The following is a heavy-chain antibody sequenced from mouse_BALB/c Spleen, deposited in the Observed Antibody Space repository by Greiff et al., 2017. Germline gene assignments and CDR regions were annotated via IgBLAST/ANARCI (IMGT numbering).Heavy chain of an antibody. CDR2: INPYNDGT. Sequence: VQLKQSGPELVKPGASVKMSCKASGYTFTSYVMHWVKQKPGQGLEWIGYINPYNDGTKYNEKFKGKATLTSDKSSSTAYMELSSLTSEDSAVYYCARGGYDVDFDYWGQGTTLTVSS. CDR1: GYTFTSYV. V-gene: IGHV1-14*01. J-gene: IGHJ2*01. D-gene: IGHD2-14*01. CDR3: ARGGYDVDFDY.